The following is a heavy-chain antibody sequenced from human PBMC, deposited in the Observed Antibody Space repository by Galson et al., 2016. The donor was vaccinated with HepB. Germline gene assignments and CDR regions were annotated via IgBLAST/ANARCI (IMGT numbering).Heavy chain of an antibody. D-gene: IGHD2-2*01. CDR3: ARHVGRGQLPKWFDP. J-gene: IGHJ5*02. CDR1: SGSISSSDYC. V-gene: IGHV4-39*01. CDR2: VYSSGRT. Sequence: LSLTCTVSSGSISSSDYCWGWIRQPPGKGLEWIGSVYSSGRTYYNPSLKSRLSISVDTSRNQFSLKLSSMTAADTAVYYCARHVGRGQLPKWFDPWGQGTLVTVSS.